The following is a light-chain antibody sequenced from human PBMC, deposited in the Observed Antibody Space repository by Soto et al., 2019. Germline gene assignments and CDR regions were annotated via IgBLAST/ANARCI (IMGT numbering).Light chain of an antibody. CDR1: QSVSSY. V-gene: IGKV3-11*01. CDR3: QQYKNWPHT. CDR2: DAS. J-gene: IGKJ1*01. Sequence: EIVLTQSPATLSLSPGERATLSCWASQSVSSYLAWYQHKPGQAPRLLIYDASNRATGIPARFSGSGSGTEFTLTFSSLQSEDFAVYYCQQYKNWPHTFGQGTKVDI.